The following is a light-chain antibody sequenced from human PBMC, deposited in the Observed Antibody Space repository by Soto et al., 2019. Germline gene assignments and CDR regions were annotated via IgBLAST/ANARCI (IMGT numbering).Light chain of an antibody. CDR3: SSYTNINTRACV. Sequence: QSVLTQPASVSGSPGQSITISCSGTSSDIGSYDHVAWYQQFPGKSPKLIIYAVSDRPSGVSDRFSGSKSGISASLTISGLQTEDEAEYYCSSYTNINTRACVFGTGTKVTVL. CDR1: SSDIGSYDH. J-gene: IGLJ1*01. CDR2: AVS. V-gene: IGLV2-14*03.